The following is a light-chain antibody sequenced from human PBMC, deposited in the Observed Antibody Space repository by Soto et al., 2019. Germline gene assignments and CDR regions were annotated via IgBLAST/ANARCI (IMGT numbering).Light chain of an antibody. CDR3: QQRTNRPPIT. J-gene: IGKJ5*01. V-gene: IGKV3D-20*02. CDR2: NTS. CDR1: QSVSSSY. Sequence: EIVLTQSPGTLSLSPGEIATLSFSASQSVSSSYLAWYQQKPGQAPRLLIFNTSNRATGIPARFSGSGSGTDFTLTISGLEPEDFAVYYCQQRTNRPPITFGQGTRLEIK.